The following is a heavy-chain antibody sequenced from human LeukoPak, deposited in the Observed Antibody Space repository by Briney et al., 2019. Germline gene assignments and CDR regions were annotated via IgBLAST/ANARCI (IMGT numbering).Heavy chain of an antibody. CDR2: IKQDGSEK. Sequence: GGSLRLSCAASGFXFSSFWIGWVRQAPGKGLERVANIKQDGSEKYYVDSVNGRLTISRDNAKNSLYLQMNSLRAEDTAVYYCAADSSAFYLRFAYWGQGTLVTVSS. J-gene: IGHJ4*02. D-gene: IGHD3-22*01. CDR1: GFXFSSFW. CDR3: AADSSAFYLRFAY. V-gene: IGHV3-7*02.